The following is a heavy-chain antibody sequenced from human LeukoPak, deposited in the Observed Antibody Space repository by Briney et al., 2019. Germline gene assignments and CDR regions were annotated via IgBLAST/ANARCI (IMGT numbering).Heavy chain of an antibody. V-gene: IGHV3-74*01. Sequence: GGSLRLSCAASGFTFSSYYMHWVRQAPGKGLVWVSRINSDGSSTSYADSGKGRFTISRDNAKNTLYLQMNSLRAEDTAVYYCARDHGDPYYFDYWGQGTLVTVSS. J-gene: IGHJ4*02. CDR2: INSDGSST. CDR1: GFTFSSYY. CDR3: ARDHGDPYYFDY.